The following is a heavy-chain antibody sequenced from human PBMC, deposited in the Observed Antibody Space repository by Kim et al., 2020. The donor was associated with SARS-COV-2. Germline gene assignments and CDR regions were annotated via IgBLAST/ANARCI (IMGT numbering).Heavy chain of an antibody. V-gene: IGHV3-23*01. CDR1: GFTFSSNA. D-gene: IGHD3-10*01. J-gene: IGHJ4*02. CDR3: AKDARRGWNFDC. CDR2: ITDSGDIT. Sequence: GGSLRLSCAASGFTFSSNAMGWVRQAPGKGLEWVSAITDSGDITLYAASVKGRFTISRDNSKHTLYLQMNSLRAEDTAVYYCAKDARRGWNFDCWGQGTLVAVSS.